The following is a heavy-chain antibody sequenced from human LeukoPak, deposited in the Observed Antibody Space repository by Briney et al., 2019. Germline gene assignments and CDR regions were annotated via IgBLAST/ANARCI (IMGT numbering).Heavy chain of an antibody. J-gene: IGHJ4*02. Sequence: PGGSLRLSCAASGFTFSSYAMSWVRQAPGKGLEWVSVISGSGGSTYYADSVKGRFTISRDNSKNSLYLQMNSLRAEDTALYYCAKVPRYFDWHFFDYWGQGTLVTVSS. CDR2: ISGSGGST. CDR1: GFTFSSYA. D-gene: IGHD3-9*01. V-gene: IGHV3-23*01. CDR3: AKVPRYFDWHFFDY.